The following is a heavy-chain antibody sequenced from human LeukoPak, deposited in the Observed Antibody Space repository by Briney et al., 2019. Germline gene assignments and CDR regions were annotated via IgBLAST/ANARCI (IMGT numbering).Heavy chain of an antibody. J-gene: IGHJ4*02. CDR2: IHPEGNEK. CDR1: GFTFSSYW. Sequence: GGSLRLSCAASGFTFSSYWMSWVRQAPGRGLEWVANIHPEGNEKYHVESVKGRFTISRDNTKNLLFLQMNGLRVEDTAVYYCARGDALSGDHWGQGTLVTVSS. D-gene: IGHD2/OR15-2a*01. CDR3: ARGDALSGDH. V-gene: IGHV3-7*04.